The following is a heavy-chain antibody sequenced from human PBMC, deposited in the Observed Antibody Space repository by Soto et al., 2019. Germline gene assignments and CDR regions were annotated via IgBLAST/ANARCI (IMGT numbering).Heavy chain of an antibody. CDR3: ARDSSSWYVGFDP. J-gene: IGHJ5*02. D-gene: IGHD6-13*01. CDR2: IYYSGST. CDR1: GGSISSGDYY. V-gene: IGHV4-30-4*01. Sequence: SETLSLTCTVSGGSISSGDYYWSWIRQPPGKGLEWIGYIYYSGSTYYNPSLKSRVTISVDTSKNQFSLKLSSVTAADTAVYYCARDSSSWYVGFDPWGQGTRVTVSS.